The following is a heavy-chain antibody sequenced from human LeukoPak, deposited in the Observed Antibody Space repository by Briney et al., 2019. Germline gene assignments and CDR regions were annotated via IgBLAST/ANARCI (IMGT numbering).Heavy chain of an antibody. V-gene: IGHV3-48*03. D-gene: IGHD6-19*01. J-gene: IGHJ4*02. Sequence: PGGSLRLSCAASGFTFSSYEMNWVRQAPGKGLEWVSYISSSGSIIYYADPVKGRFTISRDNAKNSLYLQMNSLRAEDTAVYYCARGWVRSSGWYYDYWGQGTLVTVSS. CDR3: ARGWVRSSGWYYDY. CDR2: ISSSGSII. CDR1: GFTFSSYE.